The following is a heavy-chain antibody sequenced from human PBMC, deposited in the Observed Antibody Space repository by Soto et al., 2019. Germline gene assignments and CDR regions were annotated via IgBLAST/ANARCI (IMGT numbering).Heavy chain of an antibody. V-gene: IGHV3-30-3*01. Sequence: GSLRLSCAASGFTFSSYAMHWVRQAPGKGLEWVAVISYDGSNKYYADSVKGRFTISRDNSKNTLYLQMNSLRAEDTAVYYCARDRRYCSGGSFFDYYYYGMDVWGQGTTVTVSS. J-gene: IGHJ6*02. CDR1: GFTFSSYA. CDR3: ARDRRYCSGGSFFDYYYYGMDV. D-gene: IGHD2-15*01. CDR2: ISYDGSNK.